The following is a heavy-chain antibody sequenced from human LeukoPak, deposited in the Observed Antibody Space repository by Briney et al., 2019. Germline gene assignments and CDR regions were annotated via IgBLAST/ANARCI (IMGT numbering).Heavy chain of an antibody. CDR3: ARGCSGGSCPQYYFDY. CDR1: GFTFTTYW. Sequence: GGSLRLSCAASGFTFTTYWMHWVRQAPGKGLVWVSHINSDGSITSYADSVKGRFTISRDNAKNPLYLQMNSLRAEDTAVYYCARGCSGGSCPQYYFDYWGQGTLVTVSS. V-gene: IGHV3-74*01. J-gene: IGHJ4*02. CDR2: INSDGSIT. D-gene: IGHD2-15*01.